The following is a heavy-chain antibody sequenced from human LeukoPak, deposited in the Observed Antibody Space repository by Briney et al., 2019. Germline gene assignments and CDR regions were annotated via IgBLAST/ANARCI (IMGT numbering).Heavy chain of an antibody. CDR2: IIPIFGTA. CDR3: ARSALYCSSTSCLPSFDY. CDR1: GGTFSSYA. V-gene: IGHV1-69*05. D-gene: IGHD2-2*01. Sequence: SVTVSFTASGGTFSSYAISWVRQAPGRGLEWMGGIIPIFGTANYAQKFQGRVTITTDESTSTAYMELSSLRSEDTAVYYCARSALYCSSTSCLPSFDYWGQGTPVTVSS. J-gene: IGHJ4*02.